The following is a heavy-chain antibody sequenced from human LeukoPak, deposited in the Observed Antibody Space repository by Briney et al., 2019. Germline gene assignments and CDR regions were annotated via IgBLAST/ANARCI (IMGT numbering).Heavy chain of an antibody. D-gene: IGHD2-15*01. V-gene: IGHV4-39*01. CDR2: IYYSGST. CDR3: ARLYCSGGSCYSGLGSADY. Sequence: PSETLSLTCTVSGGSISSSSYYWGWIRQPPGKGLEWIGSIYYSGSTYYNPSLKSRVTISVDTSKNQFSLKLSSVTAADTAMYYCARLYCSGGSCYSGLGSADYWGQGTLVTVAS. J-gene: IGHJ4*02. CDR1: GGSISSSSYY.